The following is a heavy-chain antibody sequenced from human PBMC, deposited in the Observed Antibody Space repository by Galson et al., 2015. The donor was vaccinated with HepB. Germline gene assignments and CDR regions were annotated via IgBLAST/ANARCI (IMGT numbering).Heavy chain of an antibody. J-gene: IGHJ6*02. CDR2: IAFNGGSK. CDR3: AKQKVVDGMDD. D-gene: IGHD2-15*01. CDR1: GFTFTRYA. Sequence: SLRLSCAASGFTFTRYAMSWVRQAPGKGLEWVASIAFNGGSKYYADSMKGRFTISRDNSKNTLYLQMNSLRADDTAVYYCAKQKVVDGMDDCGQGTTGTVSS. V-gene: IGHV3-23*01.